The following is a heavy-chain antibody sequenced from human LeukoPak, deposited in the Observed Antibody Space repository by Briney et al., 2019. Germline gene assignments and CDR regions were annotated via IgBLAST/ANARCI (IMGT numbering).Heavy chain of an antibody. J-gene: IGHJ4*02. CDR1: GFTFSSYG. CDR3: ARDLSEKYSIDY. V-gene: IGHV3-30*03. Sequence: PGGSLRLSCAASGFTFSSYGMHWVRQAPGKGLEWVAVISYDGSNKYYADSVKGQLTISRDNSKNTLWLQMNSLRAEDTAIYYCARDLSEKYSIDYWGQGTLVTVSS. CDR2: ISYDGSNK. D-gene: IGHD4-11*01.